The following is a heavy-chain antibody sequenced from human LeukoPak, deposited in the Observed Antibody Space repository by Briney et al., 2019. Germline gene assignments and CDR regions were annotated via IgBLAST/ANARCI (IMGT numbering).Heavy chain of an antibody. CDR2: IKEDGTET. Sequence: PGGSLRLSCAASGFMFSSNWMSWVRLAPGKGLEWVANIKEDGTETYYVDSVKGRFTISRDNSKNTLYLQMNSLRAEDTAVYYCARGLRQYQLQPTTDWGQGTLVTVSS. V-gene: IGHV3-7*01. J-gene: IGHJ4*02. CDR3: ARGLRQYQLQPTTD. CDR1: GFMFSSNW. D-gene: IGHD2-2*01.